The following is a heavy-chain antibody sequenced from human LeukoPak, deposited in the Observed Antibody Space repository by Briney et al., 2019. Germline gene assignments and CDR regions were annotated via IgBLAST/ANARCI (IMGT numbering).Heavy chain of an antibody. CDR2: ISGSGGST. Sequence: GGSLRLSCAASGFTFSSYAMSWVRQAPGKGLEWVSAISGSGGSTYYADSEKGRFTISRDNSKNTLYLQMNSLRAEDTAVYYCAKAGYCSGGSCYSISSNWFDPWGQGTLVTVSS. CDR3: AKAGYCSGGSCYSISSNWFDP. J-gene: IGHJ5*02. V-gene: IGHV3-23*01. CDR1: GFTFSSYA. D-gene: IGHD2-15*01.